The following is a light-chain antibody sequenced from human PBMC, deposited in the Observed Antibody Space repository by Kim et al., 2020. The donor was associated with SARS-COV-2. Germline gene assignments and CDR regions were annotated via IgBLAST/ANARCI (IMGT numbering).Light chain of an antibody. V-gene: IGLV2-14*04. CDR1: SSDVGGYNY. CDR3: SSHTSTNTLV. J-gene: IGLJ2*01. CDR2: DVS. Sequence: GQLITISCTGTSSDVGGYNYVSWYQQHPGKAPKLMIYDVSKRPSGVSNRFSGSKSGNTASLTISGLQAEDEADYYCSSHTSTNTLVFGGGTQLTVL.